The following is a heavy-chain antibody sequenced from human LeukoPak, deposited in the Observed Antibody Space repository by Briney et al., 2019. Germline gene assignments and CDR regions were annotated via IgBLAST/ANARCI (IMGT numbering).Heavy chain of an antibody. CDR3: ARDFYLVVVPAASSFDY. CDR2: INPNSGGT. D-gene: IGHD2-2*01. V-gene: IGHV1-2*02. J-gene: IGHJ4*02. Sequence: ASVKVSCKASGYTFTGYYMHWVRQAPGQGLEWMGWINPNSGGTNYAQKFQGRVTMTRDTSIGTAYMELSRLRSDDTAVYYCARDFYLVVVPAASSFDYWGQGTLVTVSS. CDR1: GYTFTGYY.